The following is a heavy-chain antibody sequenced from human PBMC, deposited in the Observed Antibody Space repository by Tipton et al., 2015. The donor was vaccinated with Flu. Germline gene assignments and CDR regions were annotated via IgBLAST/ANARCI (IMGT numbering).Heavy chain of an antibody. CDR1: GFSLKNYD. CDR3: ARVSLLDRWLVADF. Sequence: SLRLSCEVSGFSLKNYDMHWVRQAPGKGLEWVSFISDGGGLIDYADSVKGRFTISRDNSKNSLYLQLRSLRPEDTAIYFCARVSLLDRWLVADFWGRGTLVTVSS. V-gene: IGHV3-48*03. CDR2: ISDGGGLI. J-gene: IGHJ4*02. D-gene: IGHD6-19*01.